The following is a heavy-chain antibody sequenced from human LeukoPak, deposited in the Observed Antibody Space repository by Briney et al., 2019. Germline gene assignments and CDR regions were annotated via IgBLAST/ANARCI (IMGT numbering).Heavy chain of an antibody. J-gene: IGHJ2*01. V-gene: IGHV3-30*02. CDR1: GFSFIHNG. Sequence: GGSLRLSCEASGFSFIHNGMHWVSQAPGKGLEWLAFIRFDESDKFYADSVKGRFTISRDISKNTLFLQMNSLPVEDTAVYYCARAPVYYDETRGYLKISNWYCDLWGRGTLVTVSS. D-gene: IGHD3-22*01. CDR2: IRFDESDK. CDR3: ARAPVYYDETRGYLKISNWYCDL.